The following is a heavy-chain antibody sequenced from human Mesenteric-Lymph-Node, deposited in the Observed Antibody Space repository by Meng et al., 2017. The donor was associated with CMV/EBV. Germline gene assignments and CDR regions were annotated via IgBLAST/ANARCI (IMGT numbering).Heavy chain of an antibody. CDR3: ARDKRRGHSSSSAFDY. Sequence: GGSLRLSCAASGFTFSSYAMSWVRQAPGKGLEWVSYISSSGSTIYYADSVKGRFTISRDNAKNSLYLQMNSLRAEDTAVYYCARDKRRGHSSSSAFDYWGQGTLVTVSS. V-gene: IGHV3-48*04. D-gene: IGHD6-6*01. J-gene: IGHJ4*02. CDR2: ISSSGSTI. CDR1: GFTFSSYA.